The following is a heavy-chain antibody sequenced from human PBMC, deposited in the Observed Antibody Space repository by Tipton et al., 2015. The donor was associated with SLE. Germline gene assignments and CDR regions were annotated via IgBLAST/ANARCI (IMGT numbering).Heavy chain of an antibody. V-gene: IGHV3-7*04. Sequence: SLRLSCAASGFSFSSYWMSWVRQAPGKGLEWVANIKQDGSEKYYVESEKGRFTISRDNAKNSLYLQMNSLRAEDTAVYYCARVRVVVVVADSSFDYWGQGTLVTVSS. D-gene: IGHD2-15*01. CDR2: IKQDGSEK. CDR1: GFSFSSYW. J-gene: IGHJ4*02. CDR3: ARVRVVVVVADSSFDY.